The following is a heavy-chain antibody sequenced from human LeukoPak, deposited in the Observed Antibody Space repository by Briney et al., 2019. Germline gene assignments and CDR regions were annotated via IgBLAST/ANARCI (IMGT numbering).Heavy chain of an antibody. Sequence: PGGSLRLSCAASGFTFSSYAMHWVRQAPGKGLEWVAVISYDGSNKYYADSVKGRFTISRDNSKNTLYLQMNSLRAEDTAVYYCARQLGGSSGYYFDYWGQGTLVTVSS. CDR3: ARQLGGSSGYYFDY. D-gene: IGHD3-22*01. CDR1: GFTFSSYA. CDR2: ISYDGSNK. V-gene: IGHV3-30*04. J-gene: IGHJ4*02.